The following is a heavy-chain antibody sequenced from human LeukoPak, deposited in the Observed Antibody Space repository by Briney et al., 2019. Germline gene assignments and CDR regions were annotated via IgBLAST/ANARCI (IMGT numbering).Heavy chain of an antibody. J-gene: IGHJ4*02. CDR1: GGSISSYY. Sequence: SETLSLTRTVSGGSISSYYWSWIRQPAGKGLEWIGRIYTSGSTNYNPSLKSRVTMSVDTSKNQFSLKLSSVTAADTAVYYCVRGMDSSGYYALDYWGQGTLVTVSS. V-gene: IGHV4-4*07. D-gene: IGHD3-22*01. CDR2: IYTSGST. CDR3: VRGMDSSGYYALDY.